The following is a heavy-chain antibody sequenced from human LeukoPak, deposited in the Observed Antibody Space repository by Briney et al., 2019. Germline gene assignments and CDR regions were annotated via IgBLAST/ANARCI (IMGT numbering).Heavy chain of an antibody. D-gene: IGHD5-18*01. CDR3: ARSTFAMETPSFDY. V-gene: IGHV3-7*03. CDR1: GFTFSSYW. J-gene: IGHJ4*02. Sequence: QTGGSLRLPCAASGFTFSSYWMSWVRQAPGKGLEWVANIKQDGSEKYYVDSVKGRFTISRDNAKNSLYLQMNSLRAEDTAVYYCARSTFAMETPSFDYWGQGTLVTVSS. CDR2: IKQDGSEK.